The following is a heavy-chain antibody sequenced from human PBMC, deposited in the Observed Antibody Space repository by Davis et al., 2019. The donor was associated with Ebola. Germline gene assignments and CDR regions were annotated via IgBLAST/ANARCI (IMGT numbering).Heavy chain of an antibody. J-gene: IGHJ6*02. D-gene: IGHD2-2*01. V-gene: IGHV4-34*01. CDR3: ARVYCSSTSFFGCYYYGMDV. CDR1: GGSFSGYY. CDR2: INHSGST. Sequence: PSETLSLTCAVYGGSFSGYYWSWIRQPPGKGLEWIGEINHSGSTNYNPSLKSRVTISVDTSKNQFSLKLSSVTAADTAVYYCARVYCSSTSFFGCYYYGMDVWGQGTTVTVSS.